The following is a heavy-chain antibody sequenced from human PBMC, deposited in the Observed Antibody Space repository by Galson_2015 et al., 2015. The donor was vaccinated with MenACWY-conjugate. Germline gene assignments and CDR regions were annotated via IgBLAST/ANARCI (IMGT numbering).Heavy chain of an antibody. D-gene: IGHD4-17*01. CDR2: IYPGDSDT. J-gene: IGHJ6*02. CDR3: ARSYVDSPRDYYYGMDV. Sequence: QSGAEVKKPGESLKISCKGSGYSFTSYWIGWLRQMPGKGLEWMGIIYPGDSDTRYRPFIQGQVTISADKSITTAYLQWISLKASDTAMYYCARSYVDSPRDYYYGMDVWCQGTTVTVSS. CDR1: GYSFTSYW. V-gene: IGHV5-51*01.